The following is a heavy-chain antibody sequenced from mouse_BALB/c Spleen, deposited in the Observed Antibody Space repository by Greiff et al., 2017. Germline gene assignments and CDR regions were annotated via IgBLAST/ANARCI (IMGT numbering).Heavy chain of an antibody. J-gene: IGHJ4*01. CDR1: GFTFSDYY. V-gene: IGHV5-4*02. CDR3: ARGAPYAMDY. Sequence: VMLVESGGGLVKPGGSLKLSCAASGFTFSDYYMYWVRQTPEKRLEWVATISDGGSYTYYPDSVKGRFTISRDNAKNNLYLQMSSLKSEDTAMYYCARGAPYAMDYWGQGTSVTVSS. CDR2: ISDGGSYT.